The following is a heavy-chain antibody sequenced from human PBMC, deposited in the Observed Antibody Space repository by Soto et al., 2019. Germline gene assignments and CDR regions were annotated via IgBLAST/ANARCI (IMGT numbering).Heavy chain of an antibody. J-gene: IGHJ6*02. CDR2: INAGNGNT. V-gene: IGHV1-3*01. CDR3: ARHYYYDSSGYYSGKHYGMDV. Sequence: ASVKVSCKASGYTFTSYAMHWVRQAPGQRLEWMGWINAGNGNTKYSQKFQGRVTITRDTSASTAYMELSSLRSEDTAVYYCARHYYYDSSGYYSGKHYGMDVWGQGTTVTAP. CDR1: GYTFTSYA. D-gene: IGHD3-22*01.